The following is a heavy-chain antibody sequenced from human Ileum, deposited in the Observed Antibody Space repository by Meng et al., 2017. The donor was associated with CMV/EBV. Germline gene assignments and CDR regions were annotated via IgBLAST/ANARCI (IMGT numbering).Heavy chain of an antibody. CDR2: IYYSGST. J-gene: IGHJ4*02. CDR3: ARGLGSLVYFDY. V-gene: IGHV4-39*01. D-gene: IGHD1-26*01. CDR1: GGSISSSSYY. Sequence: CTVSGGSISSSSYYWGWIRQPPGEGLEWIGIIYYSGSTYYNTSLKSRVIISVDTSNNQFSLKLSSVTAADTAVYYCARGLGSLVYFDYWGQGTLVTVSS.